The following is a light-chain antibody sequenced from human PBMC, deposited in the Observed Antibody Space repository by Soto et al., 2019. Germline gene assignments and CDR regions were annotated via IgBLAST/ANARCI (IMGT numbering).Light chain of an antibody. CDR3: MQITLRPRT. CDR1: PSLVYSDGNTY. Sequence: DVVLTQSLLSLPVTLGQPASISCSSTPSLVYSDGNTYLNWYQQKPGQSPRRLIYKLSKRDSGVADRFSGGGSGTNFTLKISRVEAEDVGIYYCMQITLRPRTCGGGTSVEIK. CDR2: KLS. J-gene: IGKJ4*01. V-gene: IGKV2-30*01.